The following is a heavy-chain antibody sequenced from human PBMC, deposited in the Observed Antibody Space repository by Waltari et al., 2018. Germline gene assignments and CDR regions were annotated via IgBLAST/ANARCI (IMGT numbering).Heavy chain of an antibody. CDR2: VHGSGRA. V-gene: IGHV4-4*02. Sequence: QLQESAPGLMTPSGTLSLSCAVSGAPVRSSYWWSWVRQSPQTGLEWIGQVHGSGRANYNPSFASRVTVSLDTSNNQCSLEVTSATAADTAVYFCARDRGRGLYLDTWGPGTLVTVSP. CDR1: GAPVRSSYW. CDR3: ARDRGRGLYLDT. D-gene: IGHD2-15*01. J-gene: IGHJ4*02.